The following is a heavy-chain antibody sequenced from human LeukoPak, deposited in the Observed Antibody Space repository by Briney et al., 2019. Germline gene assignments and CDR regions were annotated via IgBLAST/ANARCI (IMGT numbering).Heavy chain of an antibody. CDR3: ARGRCSGFKCYGEGYYYYGMDV. J-gene: IGHJ6*02. V-gene: IGHV3-21*04. Sequence: PGGSPRLSCAASGFTFSSYSMNWVRQAPGKGLEWVSSISSSSSYIYYADSVKGRFTISRDNAKNSLYLQMNSLRSEDSAVYYCARGRCSGFKCYGEGYYYYGMDVWGQGTTVTVSS. D-gene: IGHD3-3*01. CDR2: ISSSSSYI. CDR1: GFTFSSYS.